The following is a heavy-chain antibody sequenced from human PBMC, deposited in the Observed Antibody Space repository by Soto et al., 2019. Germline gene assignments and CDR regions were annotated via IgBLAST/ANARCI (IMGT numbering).Heavy chain of an antibody. V-gene: IGHV2-5*02. CDR1: GFSLSTSGVG. J-gene: IGHJ4*02. Sequence: SGPTLVNPTQTLTLTCTFSGFSLSTSGVGVGWIRQPPGKALEWLALIYWDDDKRYSPSLKSRLTITKDTSKNQVVLTMTNMDPVDTATYYCASLYPGIAAAGAADYWGQGTLVTVSS. CDR2: IYWDDDK. D-gene: IGHD6-13*01. CDR3: ASLYPGIAAAGAADY.